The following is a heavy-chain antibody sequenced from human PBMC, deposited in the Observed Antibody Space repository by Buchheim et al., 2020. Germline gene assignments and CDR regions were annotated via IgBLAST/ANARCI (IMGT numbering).Heavy chain of an antibody. CDR1: GFTFSSYA. CDR3: ARAIIDNSSGFDY. V-gene: IGHV3-30-3*01. J-gene: IGHJ4*02. Sequence: QVQLVESGGGVVQPGRSLRLSCAASGFTFSSYAMHWVRQAPGKGLEWVAVISYDGSNKYYADSVKGRFTISRDNSKNTLYLQMNSLRAEDTAVYYCARAIIDNSSGFDYWGQGTL. D-gene: IGHD6-19*01. CDR2: ISYDGSNK.